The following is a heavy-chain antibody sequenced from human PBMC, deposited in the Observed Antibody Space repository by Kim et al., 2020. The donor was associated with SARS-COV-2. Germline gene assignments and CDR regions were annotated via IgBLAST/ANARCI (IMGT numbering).Heavy chain of an antibody. D-gene: IGHD3-22*01. J-gene: IGHJ4*02. CDR2: VYHSGST. CDR3: ARRPHDSSGYVDY. CDR1: GGSINNSFNY. V-gene: IGHV4-39*01. Sequence: SETLSLTCTVSGGSINNSFNYWGWICQPPGKGLEWIGSVYHSGSTYDSPSLKSRITVSVETSTNQFSLKLTSVTAADTAVYYCARRPHDSSGYVDYWGQGSLVTVSS.